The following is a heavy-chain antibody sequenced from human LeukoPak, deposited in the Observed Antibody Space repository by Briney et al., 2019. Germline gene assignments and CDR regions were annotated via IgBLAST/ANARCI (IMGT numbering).Heavy chain of an antibody. CDR3: ARHPWWYFDY. D-gene: IGHD2-8*02. Sequence: SETLSLTCTVSGGSISSSSYYWGWIRQPPGKGLEWIGSIYYSGSTYYIPSLKSRVTISVDTSKNQFSLKLSSVTAADTAVYYCARHPWWYFDYWGQGTLVTVSS. V-gene: IGHV4-39*01. J-gene: IGHJ4*02. CDR2: IYYSGST. CDR1: GGSISSSSYY.